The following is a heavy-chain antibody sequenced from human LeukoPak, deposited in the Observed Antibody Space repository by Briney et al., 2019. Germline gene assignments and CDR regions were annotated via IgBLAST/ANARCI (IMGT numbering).Heavy chain of an antibody. V-gene: IGHV4-59*08. D-gene: IGHD6-19*01. Sequence: PSETLSLTCTVSGGSISSYYWSWIRQPPGKGREWIGYIYYSGSTNYNPSLKSRVTISVDTSKNQFSLKLSSVTAADTAVYYCARHASYSSGRFFDYWGQGTLVTVSS. CDR1: GGSISSYY. CDR2: IYYSGST. J-gene: IGHJ4*02. CDR3: ARHASYSSGRFFDY.